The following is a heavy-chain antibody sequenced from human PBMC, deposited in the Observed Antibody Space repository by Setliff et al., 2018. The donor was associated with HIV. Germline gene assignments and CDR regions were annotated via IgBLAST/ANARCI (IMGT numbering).Heavy chain of an antibody. CDR2: IYYDGTT. CDR3: ARATFGSTSSGINYYMDV. Sequence: PSETLSLTCTVSGGSVSGYFWNWIRQPPGRGLEWIGYIYYDGTTNSNPSLKGRVTISVTTSKNQFSLKLSSVTAADTALYFCARATFGSTSSGINYYMDVWGKGTTVTVSS. V-gene: IGHV4-59*02. D-gene: IGHD3-10*01. CDR1: GGSVSGYF. J-gene: IGHJ6*03.